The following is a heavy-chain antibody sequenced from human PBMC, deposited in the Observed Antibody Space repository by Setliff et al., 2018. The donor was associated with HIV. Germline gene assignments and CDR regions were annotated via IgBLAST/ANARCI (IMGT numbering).Heavy chain of an antibody. CDR1: GYSFARYG. CDR3: ARVPYRSAWFSGGHDAFDI. CDR2: ISGFNGNT. J-gene: IGHJ3*02. V-gene: IGHV1-18*01. D-gene: IGHD6-19*01. Sequence: ASVKVSCKASGYSFARYGLSWVRQAPGQGLEWMGWISGFNGNTKYAQSFQDRVAMTTETSTSTAYMEMRSLRSDDTAVYFCARVPYRSAWFSGGHDAFDIWGQGTMVTVSS.